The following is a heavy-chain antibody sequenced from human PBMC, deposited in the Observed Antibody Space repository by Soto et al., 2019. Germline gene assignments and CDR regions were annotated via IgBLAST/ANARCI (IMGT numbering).Heavy chain of an antibody. CDR1: GFTFSGSA. V-gene: IGHV3-73*01. J-gene: IGHJ6*02. D-gene: IGHD2-8*01. CDR3: TRPPPMVYTKTYYYGMDV. CDR2: IRSKANSYAT. Sequence: PGGSLRLSCAPSGFTFSGSAMHWVRQASGKGLEWVGRIRSKANSYATAYAASVKGRFTISRDDSKNTAYLQMNSLKTEDTAVYYCTRPPPMVYTKTYYYGMDVLGQGTTVTVSS.